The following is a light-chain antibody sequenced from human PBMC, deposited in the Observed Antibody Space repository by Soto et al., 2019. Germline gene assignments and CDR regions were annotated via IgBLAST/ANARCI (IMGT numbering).Light chain of an antibody. CDR3: SSYTTRTTLDV. V-gene: IGLV2-14*01. CDR1: SSDVGSYNY. J-gene: IGLJ1*01. Sequence: QSALTQPASVSGSPGQSITISCTGTSSDVGSYNYVSWYQLHPGKAPKLMIYEVSNRPSGDSNRFSGSKSGDTASLTISGLHAEDEADYYCSSYTTRTTLDVFGPGTKVTVL. CDR2: EVS.